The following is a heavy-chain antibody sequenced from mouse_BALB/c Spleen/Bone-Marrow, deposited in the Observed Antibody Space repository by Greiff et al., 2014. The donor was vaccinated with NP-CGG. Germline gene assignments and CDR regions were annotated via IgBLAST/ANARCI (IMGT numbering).Heavy chain of an antibody. Sequence: EVQLQQSGPELVKPGASVKMSCKASGYTFTSYVMHWVKQKPGQGLEWIGYINPYNDGTKYNEKFKGKATLTSDKSSSTAYMELSSLPSEDSAVYYCAKQRQLEQPYNFDHWGQGTTHKVST. CDR2: INPYNDGT. J-gene: IGHJ2*01. CDR3: AKQRQLEQPYNFDH. D-gene: IGHD3-2*01. V-gene: IGHV1-14*01. CDR1: GYTFTSYV.